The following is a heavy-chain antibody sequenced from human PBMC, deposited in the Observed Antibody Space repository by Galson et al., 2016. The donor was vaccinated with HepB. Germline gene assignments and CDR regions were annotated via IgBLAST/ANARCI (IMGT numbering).Heavy chain of an antibody. V-gene: IGHV3-15*01. CDR1: GFTFSNAW. J-gene: IGHJ6*02. D-gene: IGHD4-17*01. CDR2: IKSEGRGGTT. Sequence: SLRLSCAASGFTFSNAWMSWVRQGPGKGLEWVGLIKSEGRGGTTDYAAPVKGRFTISRDNSKNTVYLQMNSLRAEDTAVYYCARGDYGAYSPFGMDVWGQGTTVTVSS. CDR3: ARGDYGAYSPFGMDV.